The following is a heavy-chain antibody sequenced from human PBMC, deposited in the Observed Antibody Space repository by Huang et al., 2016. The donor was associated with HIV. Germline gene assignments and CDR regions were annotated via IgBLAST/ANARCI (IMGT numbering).Heavy chain of an antibody. CDR1: DGSISSHF. CDR2: INPSGRS. CDR3: ARDGAYQYDSRAYYRDF. Sequence: QVQLQESGPGLVKPSETLSLTCTVSDGSISSHFWSWIRQPPGKGLEWIATINPSGRSNYNPSLESRVTLSKDSYKEQLSMKRQAVTAADTAVYYCARDGAYQYDSRAYYRDFWGQGTLVTVSS. V-gene: IGHV4-59*11. J-gene: IGHJ4*02. D-gene: IGHD3-22*01.